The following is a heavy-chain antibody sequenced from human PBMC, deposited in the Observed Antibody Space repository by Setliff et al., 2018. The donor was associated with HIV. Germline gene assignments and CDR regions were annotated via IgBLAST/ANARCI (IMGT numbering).Heavy chain of an antibody. CDR3: AKDDRYYYDTSGSPSNWFDP. CDR2: ISGYNGNT. V-gene: IGHV1-18*01. CDR1: GYNLVSYD. J-gene: IGHJ5*02. D-gene: IGHD3-22*01. Sequence: ASVKVSCKASGYNLVSYDISWVRQAPGQGLEWMGWISGYNGNTNYAEKLQGRVTMTTDTSTSTVYMELRGLSSDDTAIYYCAKDDRYYYDTSGSPSNWFDPWGQGTQVTVSS.